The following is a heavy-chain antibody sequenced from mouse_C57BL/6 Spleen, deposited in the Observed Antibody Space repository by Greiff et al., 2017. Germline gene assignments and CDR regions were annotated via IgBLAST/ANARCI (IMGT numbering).Heavy chain of an antibody. D-gene: IGHD1-1*01. V-gene: IGHV2-5*01. J-gene: IGHJ3*01. CDR2: IWRGGST. CDR1: GFSLTSYG. Sequence: VKVVESGPGLVQPSQSLSITCTVSGFSLTSYGVHWVRQSPGKGLEWLGVIWRGGSTDYTAAFMSRLSITKDNSKSQVFFKMNSLQADDTAIYYCAKNEGYYGSSGGFAYWGQGTLVTVSA. CDR3: AKNEGYYGSSGGFAY.